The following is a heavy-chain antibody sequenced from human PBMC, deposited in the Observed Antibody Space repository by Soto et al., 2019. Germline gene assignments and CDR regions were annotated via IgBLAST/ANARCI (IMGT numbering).Heavy chain of an antibody. Sequence: GGSLTLSCAASGITLRNYAMSWVRQAPGKGLEWVSTISGSGGSTYYADSVKGRFTISRDNSKNTLYLQMSSLRAEDTAVYYCAKDPEWELPKYYFDYWGQGTLVTVSS. D-gene: IGHD1-26*01. CDR3: AKDPEWELPKYYFDY. J-gene: IGHJ4*02. CDR1: GITLRNYA. V-gene: IGHV3-23*01. CDR2: ISGSGGST.